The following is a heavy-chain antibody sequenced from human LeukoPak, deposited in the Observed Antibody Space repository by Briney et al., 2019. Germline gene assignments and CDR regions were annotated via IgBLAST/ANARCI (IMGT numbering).Heavy chain of an antibody. CDR1: GYTFTVYY. D-gene: IGHD6-19*01. V-gene: IGHV1-2*02. CDR2: INPNSGGT. Sequence: GASVKVSCKASGYTFTVYYMHWVRQAPGPGLEWMGWINPNSGGTNYAQKFQGRVTMTRDTSISTAYMELSRLRSDDTAVYYCARPYSSGWYCGFDYWGQGTLVTVSS. CDR3: ARPYSSGWYCGFDY. J-gene: IGHJ4*02.